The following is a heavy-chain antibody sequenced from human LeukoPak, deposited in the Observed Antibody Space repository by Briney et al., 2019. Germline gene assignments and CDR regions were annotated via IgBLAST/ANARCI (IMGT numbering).Heavy chain of an antibody. J-gene: IGHJ4*02. V-gene: IGHV3-23*01. CDR2: ISGSGGST. Sequence: GGSLRLSCAASGFTFSSYAMSWVRQAPGKGLEWVSAISGSGGSTYYADSVKGRFTISRDNSKNTLYLQMNSLRAEDTAVYYCAKDHSSSWYLTEDYWGQGILVTVSS. D-gene: IGHD6-13*01. CDR3: AKDHSSSWYLTEDY. CDR1: GFTFSSYA.